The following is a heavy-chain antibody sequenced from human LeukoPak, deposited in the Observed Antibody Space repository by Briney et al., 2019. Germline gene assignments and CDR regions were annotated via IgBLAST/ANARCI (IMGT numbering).Heavy chain of an antibody. Sequence: GASVKVSCKASGYTFTGYYMHWVRQAPGQGLEWMGWINPNSGGTNYAQKFQGRVTKTRDTSISTAYMELSRLRSDDTAVYYCARDLKSSSSSSRYYMDVWGKGTTVTVSS. D-gene: IGHD6-6*01. CDR1: GYTFTGYY. CDR3: ARDLKSSSSSSRYYMDV. J-gene: IGHJ6*03. CDR2: INPNSGGT. V-gene: IGHV1-2*02.